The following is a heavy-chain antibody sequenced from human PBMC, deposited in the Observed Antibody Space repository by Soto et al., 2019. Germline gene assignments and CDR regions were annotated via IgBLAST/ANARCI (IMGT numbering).Heavy chain of an antibody. Sequence: LSLTCSVSGGSISGSYWSWIRQSPGKGLGWLGYVYYTGSTNYSPSLRSRVSISVDTSKNEFSLRLSSVTAADTAVYFCARSVAVPGAHIDYWGQGTQVTVSS. CDR3: ARSVAVPGAHIDY. V-gene: IGHV4-59*01. D-gene: IGHD6-19*01. J-gene: IGHJ4*02. CDR2: VYYTGST. CDR1: GGSISGSY.